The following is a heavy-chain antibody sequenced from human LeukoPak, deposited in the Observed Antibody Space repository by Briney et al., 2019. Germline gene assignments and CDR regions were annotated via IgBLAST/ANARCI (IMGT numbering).Heavy chain of an antibody. CDR3: ARRLDPGIAVAGTGWDY. CDR1: GFTFSSYW. Sequence: PGGSLRLSCAASGFTFSSYWMSGVRQAPGRGLEGVANIKQDGSEKYYVDSVKGRFTISRDNAKNSLYLQMNSLRAEDTAVYYCARRLDPGIAVAGTGWDYWGQGTLVTVSS. V-gene: IGHV3-7*01. CDR2: IKQDGSEK. D-gene: IGHD6-19*01. J-gene: IGHJ4*02.